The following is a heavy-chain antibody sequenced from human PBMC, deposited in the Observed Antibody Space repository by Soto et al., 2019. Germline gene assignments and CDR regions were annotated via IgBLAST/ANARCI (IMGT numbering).Heavy chain of an antibody. D-gene: IGHD3-22*01. Sequence: QVQLQESGPGLVKPSQTLSLTCTVSGGSISSGGYYWSWIRQHPGKGLEWIGYIYYSGSTYYNPSLKSRVTISVDTSKNQFSLKLSSVTAADTAVYYCARGGSLYYYDSSDAFDIWGQGTMVTVSS. CDR3: ARGGSLYYYDSSDAFDI. V-gene: IGHV4-31*03. J-gene: IGHJ3*02. CDR1: GGSISSGGYY. CDR2: IYYSGST.